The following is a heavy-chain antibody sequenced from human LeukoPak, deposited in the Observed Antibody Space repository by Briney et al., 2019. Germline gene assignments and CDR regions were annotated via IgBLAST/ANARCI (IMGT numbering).Heavy chain of an antibody. D-gene: IGHD2-15*01. Sequence: GGSLRLSCGASGFAFSSYWMTWLRQAPGKGLEFVANIEPAGSATCYADSVKSRFTISRDNTKNLLYLQMNSLTAEDSAVYHCGRFGYVSAVDPWGQGALVTVSS. CDR1: GFAFSSYW. V-gene: IGHV3-7*01. CDR2: IEPAGSAT. J-gene: IGHJ5*02. CDR3: GRFGYVSAVDP.